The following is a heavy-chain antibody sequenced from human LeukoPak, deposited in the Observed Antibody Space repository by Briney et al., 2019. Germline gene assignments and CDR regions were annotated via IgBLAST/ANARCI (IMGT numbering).Heavy chain of an antibody. Sequence: GGSLRLSCAASGFTFSSYGMHWVRQAPGKGLEWVAVISYDGSNKYYADSVKGRFTISRDNSKNTLYLQMNSLRAEDTAVYYCAKNGRDGCTAHDEYFQHWGQGTLVTVSS. CDR2: ISYDGSNK. J-gene: IGHJ1*01. D-gene: IGHD5-24*01. CDR1: GFTFSSYG. CDR3: AKNGRDGCTAHDEYFQH. V-gene: IGHV3-30*18.